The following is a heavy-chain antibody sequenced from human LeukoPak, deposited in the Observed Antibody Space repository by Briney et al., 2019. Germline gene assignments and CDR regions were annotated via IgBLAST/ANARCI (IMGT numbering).Heavy chain of an antibody. D-gene: IGHD6-19*01. CDR2: INEDGSNK. Sequence: XQXXGXXLEWVANINEDGSNKWHLGSVKGRFTVSRDNARNSLYLQMNSLRAEDTAVYYCTRVIVAVPGYFDYFDFWGQGVLVTVSS. CDR3: TRVIVAVPGYFDYFDF. J-gene: IGHJ4*02. V-gene: IGHV3-7*01.